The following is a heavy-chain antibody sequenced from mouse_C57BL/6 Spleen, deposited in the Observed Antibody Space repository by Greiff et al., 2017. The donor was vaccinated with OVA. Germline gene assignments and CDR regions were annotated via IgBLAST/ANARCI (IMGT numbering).Heavy chain of an antibody. D-gene: IGHD3-1*01. CDR2: ICPGSGSP. J-gene: IGHJ2*01. V-gene: IGHV1-55*01. CDR1: GYTFTSSW. CDR3: TSTSGFDD. Sequence: VQLQQPGAELVKPGASVKMSCTASGYTFTSSWITWVKQRPGQGLEWIGDICPGSGSPSYNEKFKSKATLTVETSSSTAYMQLSSLTSEHATLYYCTSTSGFDDWGKGTTLTVSS.